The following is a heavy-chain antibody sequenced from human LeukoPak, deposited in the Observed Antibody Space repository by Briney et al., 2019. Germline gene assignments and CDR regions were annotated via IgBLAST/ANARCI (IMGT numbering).Heavy chain of an antibody. CDR2: IASDHTT. CDR1: GFTVSNYE. CDR3: ARDRIVVVPAARYYYYYMDV. D-gene: IGHD2-2*01. V-gene: IGHV3-66*02. J-gene: IGHJ6*03. Sequence: GGSLRLSCAASGFTVSNYEMNWVRQAPGKGLEWVSFIASDHTTYYADSVKGRFTISRDNSKNTLYLQMNSLRAEDTAVYYCARDRIVVVPAARYYYYYMDVWGKGTTVTVSS.